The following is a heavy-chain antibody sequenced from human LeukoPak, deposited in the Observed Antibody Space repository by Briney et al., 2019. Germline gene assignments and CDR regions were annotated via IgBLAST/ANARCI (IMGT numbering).Heavy chain of an antibody. J-gene: IGHJ4*02. V-gene: IGHV3-74*01. Sequence: GGSLRLSCAASGFTFSSYWMHWVRQAPGKGLVWVSRINSDGSSTSYADSVKGRFTISREHAKNTLYLQMNSLRAEDTAVYYCATGSGGGYDFDYWGQGTLVTVSS. CDR1: GFTFSSYW. CDR2: INSDGSST. CDR3: ATGSGGGYDFDY. D-gene: IGHD2-15*01.